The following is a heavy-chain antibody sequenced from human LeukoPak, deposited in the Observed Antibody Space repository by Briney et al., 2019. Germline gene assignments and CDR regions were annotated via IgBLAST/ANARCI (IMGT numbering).Heavy chain of an antibody. CDR1: GGSISSYY. J-gene: IGHJ3*02. V-gene: IGHV4-59*01. D-gene: IGHD6-19*01. Sequence: SETLSLTCTASGGSISSYYWSWIRQPPGKGLEWIGYIYYSGSTNYNPSLKSRVTISVDTSKNQFSLKLSSVTAADTAVYYCAVPGYSSGNAFDIWGQGTMVTVSS. CDR2: IYYSGST. CDR3: AVPGYSSGNAFDI.